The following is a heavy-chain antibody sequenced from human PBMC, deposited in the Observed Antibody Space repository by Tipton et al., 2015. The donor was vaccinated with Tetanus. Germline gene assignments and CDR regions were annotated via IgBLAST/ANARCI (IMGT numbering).Heavy chain of an antibody. J-gene: IGHJ2*01. CDR3: ARRRSAVLSGGYHWYFDL. Sequence: VQLVQSGVEVKKPGESLKVSCEISGHNSRSYLISWVRQMPGKGLEWMGIIYPGDSDATYSPSFQGQVTISLDKSISTAYLQWSSLKASDTGIYYCARRRSAVLSGGYHWYFDLWGRGTMVTVSS. V-gene: IGHV5-51*01. CDR1: GHNSRSYL. CDR2: IYPGDSDA. D-gene: IGHD3-22*01.